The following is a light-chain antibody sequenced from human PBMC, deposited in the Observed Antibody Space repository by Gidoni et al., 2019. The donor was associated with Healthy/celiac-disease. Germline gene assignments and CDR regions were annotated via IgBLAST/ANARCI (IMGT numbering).Light chain of an antibody. Sequence: DIQMTQSPSSLSASVGDRVTITCRASQSISSYLNWSQQKPGKAPKLLIYAASSLQSGVPSRFSGSGSVTDFTLTISSLQPEDFATYYCQQSYSTPRTFXXXTKVEIK. CDR1: QSISSY. V-gene: IGKV1-39*01. J-gene: IGKJ1*01. CDR3: QQSYSTPRT. CDR2: AAS.